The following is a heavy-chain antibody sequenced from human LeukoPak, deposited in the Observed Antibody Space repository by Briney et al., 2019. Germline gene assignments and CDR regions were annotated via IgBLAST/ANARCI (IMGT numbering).Heavy chain of an antibody. CDR2: IIPIFGTA. CDR3: ARRRRDGYNYYFDY. J-gene: IGHJ4*02. V-gene: IGHV1-69*13. CDR1: GGTFSSYA. D-gene: IGHD5-24*01. Sequence: SVTVSCTASGGTFSSYAISWVRQAPGQGLEWMGGIIPIFGTANYAQKFQGRVTITADESTSTAYMELSSLRSEDTAVYYCARRRRDGYNYYFDYWGQGTLVTVSS.